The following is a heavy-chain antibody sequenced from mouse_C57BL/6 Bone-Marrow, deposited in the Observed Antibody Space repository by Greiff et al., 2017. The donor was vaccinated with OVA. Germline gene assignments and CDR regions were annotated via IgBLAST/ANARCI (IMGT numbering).Heavy chain of an antibody. CDR2: IWSGGST. D-gene: IGHD4-1*01. CDR1: GFSFTSYC. CDR3: ARNWEPGAGFAY. J-gene: IGHJ3*01. V-gene: IGHV2-2*01. Sequence: VQLVESGPGLVQPSQSLSITCTVSGFSFTSYCVHWVRQSPGKGLEWLGVIWSGGSTDYNAAFISRLSISKDNSKSQVFFKMNSLQADDTAIYYCARNWEPGAGFAYWGQGTLVTVSA.